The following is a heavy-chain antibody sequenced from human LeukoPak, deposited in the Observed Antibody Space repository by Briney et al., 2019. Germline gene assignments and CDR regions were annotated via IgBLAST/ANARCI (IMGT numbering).Heavy chain of an antibody. V-gene: IGHV3-7*01. Sequence: GGSLRLSCVASGFAFDSLWMTWVRQAPGKGLEWVANIKEDGSEKYYVNSVKGRFTISRDNAKKSLYLQMNSLGAEDTALYYCARTYSSGLLVDPWGQGTLVTVSS. D-gene: IGHD3-10*01. CDR2: IKEDGSEK. CDR3: ARTYSSGLLVDP. CDR1: GFAFDSLW. J-gene: IGHJ5*02.